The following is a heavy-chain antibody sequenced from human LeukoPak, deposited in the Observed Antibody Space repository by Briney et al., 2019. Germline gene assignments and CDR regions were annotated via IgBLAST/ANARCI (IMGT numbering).Heavy chain of an antibody. Sequence: GGSLRLSCAASGFTFSSYSMNWVRQAPGKGLEWVSYISSSSSTIYYADSVKGRFTISRDNAKNSLYLQMNSLRAEGTAVYYCARVYLGDFWSGYYSGVYYFDYWGQGTLVTVSS. CDR2: ISSSSSTI. CDR3: ARVYLGDFWSGYYSGVYYFDY. J-gene: IGHJ4*02. V-gene: IGHV3-48*01. CDR1: GFTFSSYS. D-gene: IGHD3-3*01.